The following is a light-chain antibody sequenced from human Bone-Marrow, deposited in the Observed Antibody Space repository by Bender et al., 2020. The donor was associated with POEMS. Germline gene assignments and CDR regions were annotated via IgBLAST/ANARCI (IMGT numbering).Light chain of an antibody. J-gene: IGLJ2*01. CDR1: SSDIGSYNY. V-gene: IGLV2-8*01. CDR3: SSYTSRNTVI. CDR2: EVS. Sequence: QSALTQPPSASGSPGQSVTISCTGTSSDIGSYNYVSWCQQHPGKAPKLIIFEVSKRPSGVPDRFSGSKSGNTASLTISGLQAEDEADYYCSSYTSRNTVIFGGGTKLTVL.